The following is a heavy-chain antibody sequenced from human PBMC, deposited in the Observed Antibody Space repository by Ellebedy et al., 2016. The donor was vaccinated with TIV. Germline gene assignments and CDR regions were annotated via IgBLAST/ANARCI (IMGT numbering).Heavy chain of an antibody. D-gene: IGHD5-12*01. J-gene: IGHJ6*02. CDR3: AKTSVDKGNHYYNGMDV. Sequence: ASVKVSCKASGGTFSSYAMSWVRQAPGKGLEWVSGVSGSGGSTYYADSVKGRFTISRDNSKNTLDLQMNSLRAEDTAVYYCAKTSVDKGNHYYNGMDVWGQGTTVTVSS. CDR2: VSGSGGST. CDR1: GGTFSSYA. V-gene: IGHV3-23*01.